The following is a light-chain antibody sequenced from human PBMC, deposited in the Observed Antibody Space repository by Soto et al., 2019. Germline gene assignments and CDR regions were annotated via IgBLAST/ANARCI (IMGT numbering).Light chain of an antibody. J-gene: IGKJ4*01. CDR1: QSVSDNF. V-gene: IGKV3-20*01. CDR3: QQYGNSPLA. Sequence: EIVLTPSPGTLSLSPGERVTLSCRASQSVSDNFLSWSQQQPGQAPRLLVHGASSRAPGIPDRFSGSGSGTDFTLTLRRLEPEDFAVYYCQQYGNSPLAFGGGTKGEMK. CDR2: GAS.